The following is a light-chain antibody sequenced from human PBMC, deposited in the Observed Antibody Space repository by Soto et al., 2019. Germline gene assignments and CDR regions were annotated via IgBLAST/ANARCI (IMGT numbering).Light chain of an antibody. CDR2: SNN. J-gene: IGLJ1*01. Sequence: QSALTQPPSASGTPGQRVTFSCSGSSSNIGSNTVNWYQQLPGTAPKLLIYSNNQRPSGVPDRFSGSKSGTSASLAISGLQSEDEADYYCAAWDDSLNGLYVFGTGTKVTVL. V-gene: IGLV1-44*01. CDR3: AAWDDSLNGLYV. CDR1: SSNIGSNT.